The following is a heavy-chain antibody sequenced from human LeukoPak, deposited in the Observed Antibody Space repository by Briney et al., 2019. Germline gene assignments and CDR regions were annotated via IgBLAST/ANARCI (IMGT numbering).Heavy chain of an antibody. CDR1: GFTFSSYS. CDR3: ARDLISIAGNDYYYGMDV. CDR2: ISSSSSYI. Sequence: GGSLRLSCAASGFTFSSYSMNWVRQAPGKGLEWISSISSSSSYIYYADSVKGRFTISRDNAKNSLYLQMNSLRAEDTAVYYCARDLISIAGNDYYYGMDVWGQGTTVTVSS. J-gene: IGHJ6*02. V-gene: IGHV3-21*01. D-gene: IGHD6-6*01.